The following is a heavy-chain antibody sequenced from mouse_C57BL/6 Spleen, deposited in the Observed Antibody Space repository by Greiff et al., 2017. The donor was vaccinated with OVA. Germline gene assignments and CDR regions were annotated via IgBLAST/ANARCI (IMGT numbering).Heavy chain of an antibody. CDR3: ARASNLDY. V-gene: IGHV1-69*01. D-gene: IGHD6-1*01. J-gene: IGHJ2*01. CDR1: GYTFTSYW. Sequence: VQLQQSGAELVMPGASVKLSCKASGYTFTSYWMHWVKQRPGQGLEWIGEIDPSDSYTNYNQKFKGKSTLTVDKSSSTAYMQLSSLTSEDSAVYYCARASNLDYWGQGTTLTVSS. CDR2: IDPSDSYT.